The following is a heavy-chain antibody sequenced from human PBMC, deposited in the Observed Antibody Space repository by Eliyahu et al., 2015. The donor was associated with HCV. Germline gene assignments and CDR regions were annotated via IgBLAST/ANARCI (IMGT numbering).Heavy chain of an antibody. J-gene: IGHJ3*01. CDR1: GFSLNHNGVA. Sequence: QITLRESGPTLVKPTQTLTLTCSFSGFSLNHNGVAVGXIRQPPGKALEWLALIFWDDDARYHASLKNRLTVTKDTSTNQVVLTMTNMDPVDTGTYFCVHRLLTTGSTRGLAFDFWGPGTMVTVSS. D-gene: IGHD1-1*01. CDR3: VHRLLTTGSTRGLAFDF. CDR2: IFWDDDA. V-gene: IGHV2-5*02.